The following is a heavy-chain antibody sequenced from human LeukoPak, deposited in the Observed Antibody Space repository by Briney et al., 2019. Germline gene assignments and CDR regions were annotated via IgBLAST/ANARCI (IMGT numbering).Heavy chain of an antibody. V-gene: IGHV1-69*05. CDR3: ARDSVYYYDSSGKIYYYYYMDV. J-gene: IGHJ6*03. D-gene: IGHD3-22*01. Sequence: ASVKVSCKASGGTFGSYAISWVRQAPGQGLEWMGGIIPIFGTANYAQKFQGRVTITTDESTSTAYMELSSLRSEDTAVYYCARDSVYYYDSSGKIYYYYYMDVWGKGTTVTVSS. CDR1: GGTFGSYA. CDR2: IIPIFGTA.